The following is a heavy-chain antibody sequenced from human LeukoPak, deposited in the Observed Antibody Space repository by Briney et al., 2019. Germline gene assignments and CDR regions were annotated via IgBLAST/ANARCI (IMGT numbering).Heavy chain of an antibody. CDR3: ARVPEEQWLVLDY. CDR1: CYTFASYG. V-gene: IGHV1-18*04. CDR2: ISAYTCNT. J-gene: IGHJ4*02. D-gene: IGHD6-19*01. Sequence: SVNVSSQASCYTFASYGIAWVRQAPEQGLEWMGWISAYTCNTHYAQNLQGRATMTKDTSTSTAYMELSSLRSDVTAVYYCARVPEEQWLVLDYWGRGTLVTVSS.